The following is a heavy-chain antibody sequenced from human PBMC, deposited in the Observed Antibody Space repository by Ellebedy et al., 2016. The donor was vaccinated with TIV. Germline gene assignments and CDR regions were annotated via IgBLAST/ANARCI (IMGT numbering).Heavy chain of an antibody. CDR3: ARRDDGRSFDYFDY. CDR1: GYRFTSYW. CDR2: IYPGDSEI. J-gene: IGHJ4*02. D-gene: IGHD1-26*01. Sequence: GGSLRLSCKGSGYRFTSYWISWVRQMPGKGLEWMGNIYPGDSEIRYSPSFQGQVTFSADKSISTAYLQWSSLKASDSGMYYCARRDDGRSFDYFDYWGQGTLVTVSS. V-gene: IGHV5-51*01.